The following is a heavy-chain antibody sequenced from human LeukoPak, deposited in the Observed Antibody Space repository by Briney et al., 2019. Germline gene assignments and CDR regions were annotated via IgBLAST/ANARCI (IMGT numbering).Heavy chain of an antibody. CDR2: IIPIFGTA. V-gene: IGHV1-69*05. CDR1: GGTFSGYA. CDR3: ARDPTYYYDSSGYSEGSFDY. D-gene: IGHD3-22*01. Sequence: GSSVKVSCKASGGTFSGYAISWVRQAPGQGLEWMGGIIPIFGTANYAQKFQGRVTITTDESTSTAYMELSSLRSEDTAVYYCARDPTYYYDSSGYSEGSFDYWGQGTLVTVSS. J-gene: IGHJ4*02.